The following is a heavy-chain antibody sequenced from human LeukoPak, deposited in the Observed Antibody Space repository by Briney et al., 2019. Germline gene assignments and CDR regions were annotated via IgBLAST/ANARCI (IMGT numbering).Heavy chain of an antibody. V-gene: IGHV3-23*01. CDR3: AKAQQQLVALGYFQH. D-gene: IGHD6-13*01. J-gene: IGHJ1*01. Sequence: GGSLRLSCAASGFTFSSYAMSWVRQAPGKGLEWVSAISGSGGSTYYADSVKGRFTISRDNSKNTLYLQMNSLRAEDTAVYYCAKAQQQLVALGYFQHWGQGTLVTVSS. CDR2: ISGSGGST. CDR1: GFTFSSYA.